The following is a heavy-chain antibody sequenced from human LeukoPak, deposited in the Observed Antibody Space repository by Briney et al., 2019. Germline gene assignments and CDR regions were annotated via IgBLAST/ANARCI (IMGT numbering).Heavy chain of an antibody. CDR1: GYTFTSYD. D-gene: IGHD2-2*01. CDR3: ARSEYQSYYYYYYMDV. V-gene: IGHV1-8*01. Sequence: GASVKVSCKASGYTFTSYDINWVRQVTGQGLEWMGWMNPNSGNTGYAQKFQGRVTMTRNTSISTAYMELSSLRSEDTAVYYCARSEYQSYYYYYYMDVWGKGTTVTVSS. J-gene: IGHJ6*03. CDR2: MNPNSGNT.